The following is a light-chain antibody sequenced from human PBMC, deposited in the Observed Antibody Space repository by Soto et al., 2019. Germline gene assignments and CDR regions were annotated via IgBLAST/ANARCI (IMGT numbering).Light chain of an antibody. V-gene: IGLV1-40*01. J-gene: IGLJ1*01. CDR2: GNS. CDR3: QSYDSSLKV. Sequence: QSVLTQPPSVSGAPGQRVTISCTGSSSNIGAGYDVHWYQQLPGTAPKLLIYGNSNRPSGVPDRFSGSKSGTSASLAITGLQAEDEADYYCQSYDSSLKVFGTETKLTVL. CDR1: SSNIGAGYD.